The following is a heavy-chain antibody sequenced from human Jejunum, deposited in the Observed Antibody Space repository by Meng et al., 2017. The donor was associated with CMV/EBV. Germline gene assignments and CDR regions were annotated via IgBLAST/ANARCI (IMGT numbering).Heavy chain of an antibody. V-gene: IGHV1-69*08. CDR1: GGTLSNYI. CDR2: IILILGTP. CDR3: ASGISGNSYAYDQ. Sequence: SGGTLSNYILSWVRQAPGQGLEWMGRIILILGTPNHAQKFQGRVSITADKSASTVYMELNSLRSEDTAIYYCASGISGNSYAYDQWGQGTLVTVSS. J-gene: IGHJ5*02. D-gene: IGHD5-18*01.